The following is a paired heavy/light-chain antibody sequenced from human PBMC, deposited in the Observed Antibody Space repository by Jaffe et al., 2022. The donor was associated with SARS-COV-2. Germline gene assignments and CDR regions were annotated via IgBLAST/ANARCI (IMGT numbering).Light chain of an antibody. CDR1: SSNIGAGYD. Sequence: QSVLTQPPSVSGAPGQRVTISCTGSSSNIGAGYDVHWYQQLPGTAPKLLIYGNSNRPSGVPDRFSGSKSGTSASLAITGLQAEDEADYYCQSYDSSLSAPYVVFGGGTKLTVL. J-gene: IGLJ2*01. CDR2: GNS. V-gene: IGLV1-40*01. CDR3: QSYDSSLSAPYVV.
Heavy chain of an antibody. D-gene: IGHD3-3*01. CDR1: GFSLSTSGVG. CDR3: AHQSHTIFGVVGRQAAHAFDI. J-gene: IGHJ3*02. V-gene: IGHV2-5*02. Sequence: QITLKESGPTLVKPTQTLTLTCTFSGFSLSTSGVGVGWIRQPPGKALEWLALIYWDDDKRYSPSLKSRLTITKDTSKNQVVLTMTNMDPVDTATYYCAHQSHTIFGVVGRQAAHAFDIWGQGTMVTVSS. CDR2: IYWDDDK.